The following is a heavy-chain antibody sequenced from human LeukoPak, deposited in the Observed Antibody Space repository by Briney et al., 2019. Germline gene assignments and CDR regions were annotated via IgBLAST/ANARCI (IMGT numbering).Heavy chain of an antibody. CDR1: GCSISSYC. CDR2: ICDTGST. J-gene: IGHJ4*02. CDR3: ALAAAGTGSFDY. Sequence: SETLSLTCTVSGCSISSYCWSWIRQPPGKGLEWIGYICDTGSTNYNPSLKSRLTISVDTSQNQFSLRLSSVTAADTAVYYCALAAAGTGSFDYWGQGTLVTVSS. D-gene: IGHD6-13*01. V-gene: IGHV4-59*08.